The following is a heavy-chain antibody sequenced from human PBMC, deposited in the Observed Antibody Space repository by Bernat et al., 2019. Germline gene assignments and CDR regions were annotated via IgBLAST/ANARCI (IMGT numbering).Heavy chain of an antibody. Sequence: EVQMVESGGGLVKPGGSLRLSCATSGFTFTWTWMSWVRQAPGKGLEWVGHIKRKSDCGTTDYAAPVKGRITISRDDSKNTLYVEMNSPKTEDTAVYYCAPEGQYSSSAGPYFEHWDQGTLVTVSS. CDR2: IKRKSDCGTT. V-gene: IGHV3-15*01. CDR1: GFTFTWTW. CDR3: APEGQYSSSAGPYFEH. D-gene: IGHD6-6*01. J-gene: IGHJ4*02.